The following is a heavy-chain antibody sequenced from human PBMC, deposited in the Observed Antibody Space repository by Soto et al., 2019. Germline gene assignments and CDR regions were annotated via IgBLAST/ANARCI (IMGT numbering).Heavy chain of an antibody. CDR2: IFHDGSNK. Sequence: QVQLVESGGGVVQPGRSLRLSCAASGFTFSNYGMHWVRRAPGKGLEWMAVIFHDGSNKYYADAVKGRFTISRDISENTVYLQMNSLRTEDTAVYYCATLIPGNTRNSRSATGGMDVWGQGTTVTVSS. V-gene: IGHV3-30*03. J-gene: IGHJ6*02. CDR1: GFTFSNYG. D-gene: IGHD2-15*01. CDR3: ATLIPGNTRNSRSATGGMDV.